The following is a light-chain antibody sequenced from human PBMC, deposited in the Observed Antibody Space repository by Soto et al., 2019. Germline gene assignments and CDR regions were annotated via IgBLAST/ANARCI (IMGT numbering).Light chain of an antibody. CDR1: SRDVGAYDY. J-gene: IGLJ2*01. V-gene: IGLV2-23*01. CDR3: SSFVGGSNVV. CDR2: EGS. Sequence: QSALTQPASVSGSPGQSITISCTGTSRDVGAYDYVSWYLQYPGKAPKLLIYEGSQRPSGVSNRFSASKSGNTASLTISGLQAEDEGDYYCSSFVGGSNVVFGGGTKVTVL.